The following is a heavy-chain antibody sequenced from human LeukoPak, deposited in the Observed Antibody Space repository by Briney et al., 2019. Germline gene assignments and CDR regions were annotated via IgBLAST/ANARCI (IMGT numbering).Heavy chain of an antibody. CDR3: ARHPRQTYYFYMDV. CDR1: GFTFSRYE. J-gene: IGHJ6*03. V-gene: IGHV4-39*01. Sequence: PGGSLRLSCAASGFTFSRYEMNWIRQTPGKGLEWIASIYYSGSTYYDPSLKSRVTISVDTSKNQFSLKLSSVTAADAGVYYCARHPRQTYYFYMDVWGKGTTVTISS. CDR2: IYYSGST. D-gene: IGHD6-25*01.